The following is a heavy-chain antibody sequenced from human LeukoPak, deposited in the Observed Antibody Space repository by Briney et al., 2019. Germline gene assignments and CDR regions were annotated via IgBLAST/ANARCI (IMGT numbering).Heavy chain of an antibody. Sequence: SETLSLTCTVSGGSVSDYYWSWIRQSPGKGLEWIGYIYYTGTTYNPSLKSRVTISADTSKSQFSLKLSSVTATDTAVYYCASRKLGNDYWGQGTLVTVSS. CDR3: ASRKLGNDY. J-gene: IGHJ4*02. D-gene: IGHD7-27*01. CDR2: IYYTGT. V-gene: IGHV4-59*02. CDR1: GGSVSDYY.